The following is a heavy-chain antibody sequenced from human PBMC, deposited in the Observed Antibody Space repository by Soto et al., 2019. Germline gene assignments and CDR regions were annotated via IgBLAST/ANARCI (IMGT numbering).Heavy chain of an antibody. V-gene: IGHV3-7*01. CDR2: IKQDGSEK. Sequence: GGSLRLSCAASGFTFSSYWMSWSRQAPGKGLEWVANIKQDGSEKHCVDSVKGRFTISRGNAKNSLYLQMNSLRAEDTAVYFCSRDTSQRRGDYWGQGTLVTVS. CDR1: GFTFSSYW. J-gene: IGHJ4*02. CDR3: SRDTSQRRGDY. D-gene: IGHD2-2*01.